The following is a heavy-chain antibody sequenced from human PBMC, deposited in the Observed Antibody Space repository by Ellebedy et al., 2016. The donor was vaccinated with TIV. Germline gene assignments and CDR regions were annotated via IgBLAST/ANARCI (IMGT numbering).Heavy chain of an antibody. D-gene: IGHD3-9*01. Sequence: GGSLRLSXAASGFTFSSYAMSWVRQAPGKGLEWVSAISGSGGSTYYADSVKGRFTISRDNSKNTLYLQMNSLRAEDTAVYYCAKTFDWLFLFDYWGQGTLVTVSS. CDR3: AKTFDWLFLFDY. CDR1: GFTFSSYA. J-gene: IGHJ4*02. V-gene: IGHV3-23*01. CDR2: ISGSGGST.